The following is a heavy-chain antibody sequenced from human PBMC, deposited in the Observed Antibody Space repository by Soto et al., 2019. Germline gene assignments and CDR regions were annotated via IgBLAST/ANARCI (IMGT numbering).Heavy chain of an antibody. D-gene: IGHD2-15*01. CDR1: GFTFSSYA. V-gene: IGHV3-23*01. J-gene: IGHJ2*01. CDR3: VKDDRILGRRYFDL. Sequence: SGGSLRLSCAASGFTFSSYAMTWVRQAPGKGLEWVSSISFSDGGTYYADSVKGRLTIYRDNSKNTLFLQMNSLRVEDTAVYYCVKDDRILGRRYFDLWGRGTLVTVSS. CDR2: ISFSDGGT.